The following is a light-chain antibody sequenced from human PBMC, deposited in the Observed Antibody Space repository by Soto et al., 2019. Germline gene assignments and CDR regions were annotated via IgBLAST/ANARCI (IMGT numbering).Light chain of an antibody. J-gene: IGLJ1*01. CDR2: ENN. CDR3: GTWDSSLSVYV. Sequence: QSVLTQPPSVSAAPGQKVTISCSGSSSNIGNNFVSWYQQLPGTAPKLLIYENNKRPSGIPDRFSGSKSGTSATLGITGLQNGDEADYYCGTWDSSLSVYVFGTGTKVTVL. CDR1: SSNIGNNF. V-gene: IGLV1-51*02.